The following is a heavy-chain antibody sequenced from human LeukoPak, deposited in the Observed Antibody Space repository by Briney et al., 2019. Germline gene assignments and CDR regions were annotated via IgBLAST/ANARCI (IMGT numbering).Heavy chain of an antibody. J-gene: IGHJ4*02. CDR1: GGSVSRDY. V-gene: IGHV4-59*02. Sequence: PSETLSLTCSVSGGSVSRDYWSWIRQPPGKRLEWLGYIYNIGGTNYNPSLKSRVSISVDTSKNQFSLMLTSVTAADTAVHYCAREAVAGTLDYWGQGALVTVSS. D-gene: IGHD6-19*01. CDR2: IYNIGGT. CDR3: AREAVAGTLDY.